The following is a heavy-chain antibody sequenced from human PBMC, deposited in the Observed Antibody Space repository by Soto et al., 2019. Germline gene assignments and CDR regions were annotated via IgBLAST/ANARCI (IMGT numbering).Heavy chain of an antibody. CDR1: GYTLTELS. D-gene: IGHD3-22*01. CDR2: FDPEDGET. J-gene: IGHJ4*02. V-gene: IGHV1-24*01. CDR3: ATDLRYYYDSSGYYDLGY. Sequence: GASVKVSCKVSGYTLTELSMHWVRQAPGKGLEWMGGFDPEDGETIYAQKFQGRVTMTEDTSTDTAYRELSSLRSEDTAVHYCATDLRYYYDSSGYYDLGYWGQGTLVTVSS.